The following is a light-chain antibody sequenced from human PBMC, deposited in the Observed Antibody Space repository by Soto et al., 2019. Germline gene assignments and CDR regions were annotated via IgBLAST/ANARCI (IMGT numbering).Light chain of an antibody. CDR2: EGS. Sequence: QSVLTQHASMHGTHGQPLTISCPAPSSDVGSYNLVSWYQQHPGKAPKLMIYEGSKRPSGGSNRFSGSKSGNTASLTISGLQAEDEADYYCCSYAGSSKVFGTGTKGTVL. J-gene: IGLJ1*01. V-gene: IGLV2-23*01. CDR1: SSDVGSYNL. CDR3: CSYAGSSKV.